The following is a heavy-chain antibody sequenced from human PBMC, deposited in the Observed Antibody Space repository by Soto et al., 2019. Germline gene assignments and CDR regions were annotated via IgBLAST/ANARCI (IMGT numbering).Heavy chain of an antibody. CDR2: LYYSGST. CDR3: ARLAGYSSSWDNWFDP. J-gene: IGHJ5*02. CDR1: GGSISSYY. D-gene: IGHD6-13*01. V-gene: IGHV4-59*08. Sequence: QVQLQESGPGLVKPSETLSLTCTVSGGSISSYYWSWIRQPPGKGLEWIGYLYYSGSTNYNPSLQSRVTISVDTYKNQFALKLSSVTAADTAVYYCARLAGYSSSWDNWFDPWGQGTLVTVSS.